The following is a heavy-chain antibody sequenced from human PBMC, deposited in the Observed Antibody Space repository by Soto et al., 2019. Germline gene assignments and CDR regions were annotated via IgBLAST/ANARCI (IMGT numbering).Heavy chain of an antibody. D-gene: IGHD5-18*01. Sequence: QVQLVESGGGVVQPGRSLRLSCAASGFTFSSYGMHWVRQAPGKGLEWVAVISYDGSNKYYADSVKGRFTISRDNSKNTLYLQMNSLRAEDTAVYYCARDYVDTAFDYWGQGTLVTVSS. CDR2: ISYDGSNK. CDR1: GFTFSSYG. V-gene: IGHV3-30-3*01. J-gene: IGHJ4*02. CDR3: ARDYVDTAFDY.